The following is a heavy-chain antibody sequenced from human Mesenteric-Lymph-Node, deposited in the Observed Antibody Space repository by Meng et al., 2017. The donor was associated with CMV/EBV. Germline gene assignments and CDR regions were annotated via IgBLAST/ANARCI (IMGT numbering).Heavy chain of an antibody. V-gene: IGHV3-30*04. Sequence: GESLKISCATSGFTFSSYTMHWVRQAPGKGLEWVAVISYDGGNKYYADSVKGRFTISRDNSKNTLYLQMNSLRAEDMALYYCARGGSFDYWGQGTLVTVSS. CDR2: ISYDGGNK. CDR3: ARGGSFDY. J-gene: IGHJ4*02. CDR1: GFTFSSYT. D-gene: IGHD3-16*01.